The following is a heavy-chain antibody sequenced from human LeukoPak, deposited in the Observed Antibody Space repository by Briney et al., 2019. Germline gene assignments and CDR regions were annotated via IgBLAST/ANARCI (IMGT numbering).Heavy chain of an antibody. Sequence: GGSLRLSCATSGFTFINYAMTWVRQAPGKGLEWVSSISGSGGNTYYADSVKGRFTISRDNSKNTLNLQMNSLRAEDTAVYYCAKSGDDIWNYFDPWGQGTLFTVSS. J-gene: IGHJ5*02. V-gene: IGHV3-23*01. CDR1: GFTFINYA. D-gene: IGHD1-7*01. CDR3: AKSGDDIWNYFDP. CDR2: ISGSGGNT.